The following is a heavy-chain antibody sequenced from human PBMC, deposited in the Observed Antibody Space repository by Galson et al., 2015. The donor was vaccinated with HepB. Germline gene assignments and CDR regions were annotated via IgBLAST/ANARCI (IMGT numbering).Heavy chain of an antibody. J-gene: IGHJ4*02. CDR3: AREAKRPIDF. Sequence: SLRLSCAASGFTFSTYSMNWVRQAPGKGLEWVSYISSSSSGIYYADSVKGRFTISRDNAKNSLYLQMNSLRDEDTAVYYCAREAKRPIDFWGQGTLVTVSS. CDR1: GFTFSTYS. V-gene: IGHV3-48*02. CDR2: ISSSSSGI.